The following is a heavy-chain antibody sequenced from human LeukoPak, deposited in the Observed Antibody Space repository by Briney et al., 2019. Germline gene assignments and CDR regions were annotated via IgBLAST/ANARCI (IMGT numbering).Heavy chain of an antibody. J-gene: IGHJ5*02. Sequence: PGGSLRLSCAASGFTFSSYAMHWVRQAPGKGLEWVAVISYDGSNKYYADSVKGRFTISRDNSKNTLYPQMNSLRAEDTAVYYCARDPLRGGQLETYNWFDPWGQGTLVTVSS. CDR2: ISYDGSNK. CDR1: GFTFSSYA. V-gene: IGHV3-30-3*01. CDR3: ARDPLRGGQLETYNWFDP. D-gene: IGHD5-12*01.